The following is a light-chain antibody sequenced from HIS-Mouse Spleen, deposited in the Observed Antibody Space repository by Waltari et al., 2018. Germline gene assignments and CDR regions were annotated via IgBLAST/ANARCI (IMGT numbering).Light chain of an antibody. CDR3: SSYTSSSTEV. V-gene: IGLV2-14*03. J-gene: IGLJ2*01. Sequence: QSALTQPTSVSGSPGQSITISCTGTSSDVGGYNYVSWYQQHPGKAPKLMIYDVSNRPSWVSKRFSGSKSGNTASLTISGLQAEDEADYYCSSYTSSSTEVFGGGTKLTVL. CDR2: DVS. CDR1: SSDVGGYNY.